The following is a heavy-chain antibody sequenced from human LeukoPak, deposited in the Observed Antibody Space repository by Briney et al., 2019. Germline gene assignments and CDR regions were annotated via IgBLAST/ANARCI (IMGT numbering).Heavy chain of an antibody. D-gene: IGHD3-22*01. CDR2: IYYSGST. CDR3: ARVGLAYYYDSSGYLGVDY. J-gene: IGHJ4*02. CDR1: GGSISSSSYY. V-gene: IGHV4-39*07. Sequence: SETLSLTCTVSGGSISSSSYYWGWSRQPPGKGLEWIGSIYYSGSTYYNPSLKSRVTISVDTSKNQFSLKLSSVTAADTAVYYCARVGLAYYYDSSGYLGVDYWGQGTLVTVSS.